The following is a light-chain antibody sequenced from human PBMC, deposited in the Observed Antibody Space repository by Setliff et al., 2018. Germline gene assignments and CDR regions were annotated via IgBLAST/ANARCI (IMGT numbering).Light chain of an antibody. CDR1: GSDVGAYKF. CDR3: CSYTGTSTPYV. J-gene: IGLJ1*01. CDR2: DVS. Sequence: QSVLTQPASVSGSPGQSIAVSCTGSGSDVGAYKFVSWYQQRPGKAPRLMIYDVSNRPSGVSDRFSGSKSGNTASLTISGLQAEDEADYYCCSYTGTSTPYVVGTGTKATVL. V-gene: IGLV2-14*01.